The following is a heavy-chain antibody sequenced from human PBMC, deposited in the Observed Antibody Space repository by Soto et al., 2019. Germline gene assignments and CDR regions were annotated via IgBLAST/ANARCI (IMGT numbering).Heavy chain of an antibody. CDR3: AHSEHYYDSSGYYDWFDP. J-gene: IGHJ5*02. CDR2: IYWNDDK. D-gene: IGHD3-22*01. Sequence: SGPTLVNPTQTLTQTCTFSGFSLSTNGVGVDWIRQPPGKALEWLALIYWNDDKRYSPSLKSRLTITKDTSKNQVVLTMTNMDPVDTATYYCAHSEHYYDSSGYYDWFDPWGQGTLVTVS. V-gene: IGHV2-5*01. CDR1: GFSLSTNGVG.